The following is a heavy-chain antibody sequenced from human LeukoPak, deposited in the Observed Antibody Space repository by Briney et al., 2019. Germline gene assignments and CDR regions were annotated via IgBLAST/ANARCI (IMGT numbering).Heavy chain of an antibody. CDR2: FYWDDDK. CDR3: AHRRSRLYYMDV. J-gene: IGHJ6*03. V-gene: IGHV2-5*02. CDR1: GFSLSTSGVG. Sequence: SGPTLVNPTQTLTLTYTFSGFSLSTSGVGVAWIRQPQEEALECVALFYWDDDKRYSPSVKSRLTITKDTSKHQVVLTITNMDPVDTATYYCAHRRSRLYYMDVWGKGTTVTVSS.